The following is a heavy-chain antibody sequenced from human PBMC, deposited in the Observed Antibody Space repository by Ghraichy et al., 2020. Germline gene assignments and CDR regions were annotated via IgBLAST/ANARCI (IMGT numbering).Heavy chain of an antibody. CDR1: GFTFSSYW. J-gene: IGHJ6*02. V-gene: IGHV3-7*01. CDR3: AREGGSSWYSSYYYGMDV. D-gene: IGHD6-13*01. Sequence: LSLTCAASGFTFSSYWMSWVRQAPGKGLEWVANIKQDGSEKYYVDSVKGRFTISRDNAKNSLYLQMNSLRAEDTAVYYCAREGGSSWYSSYYYGMDVWGQGTTVTVSS. CDR2: IKQDGSEK.